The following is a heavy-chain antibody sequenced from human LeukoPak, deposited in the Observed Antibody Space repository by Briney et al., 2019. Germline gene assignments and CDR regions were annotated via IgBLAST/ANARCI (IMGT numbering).Heavy chain of an antibody. CDR1: GFTFSSYA. CDR3: ARDSVEALGYYGMDV. CDR2: ISYDGSNK. J-gene: IGHJ6*02. D-gene: IGHD3-3*01. Sequence: QAGGSLRLSCAASGFTFSSYAMHWVRQAPGKGLEWVAVISYDGSNKYYADSVKGRFTISRDNSKNTLYLQMNSLRAEDTAVYYCARDSVEALGYYGMDVWGQGTTVTVSS. V-gene: IGHV3-30-3*01.